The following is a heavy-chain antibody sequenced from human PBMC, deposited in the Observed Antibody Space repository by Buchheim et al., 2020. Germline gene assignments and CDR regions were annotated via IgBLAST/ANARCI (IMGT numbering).Heavy chain of an antibody. D-gene: IGHD1/OR15-1a*01. CDR1: GFTFSSYS. CDR2: VSYDGSKI. CDR3: ARDRGPQIEQFDY. Sequence: QVQLVESGGGVVQPGRSPRLSCAASGFTFSSYSMHWLRQAPGKGLEWVAVVSYDGSKIYYADSVTGRFTISRDNSKNTLYLQLNSLTTEDTAVYYCARDRGPQIEQFDYWGQGTL. J-gene: IGHJ4*02. V-gene: IGHV3-30-3*01.